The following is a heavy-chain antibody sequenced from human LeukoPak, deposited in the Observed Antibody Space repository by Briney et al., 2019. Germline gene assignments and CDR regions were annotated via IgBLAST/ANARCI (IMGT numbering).Heavy chain of an antibody. CDR1: GGSISSYY. V-gene: IGHV4-4*07. CDR3: ARDAYNWNYGGAFDI. Sequence: SETLSLTCTVSGGSISSYYWSWIRQPAGKGLEWIGRIYTSGSTNYNPSLKSRVTMSVDTSKNQFSLKLSSVTAADTAVYYCARDAYNWNYGGAFDIWGQGTMVTVSS. D-gene: IGHD1-7*01. J-gene: IGHJ3*02. CDR2: IYTSGST.